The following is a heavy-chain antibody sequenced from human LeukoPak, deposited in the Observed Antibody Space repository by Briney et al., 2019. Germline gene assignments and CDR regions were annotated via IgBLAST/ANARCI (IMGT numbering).Heavy chain of an antibody. CDR2: INHSGST. J-gene: IGHJ4*02. CDR3: ARGTIVRATKGNFGMVDY. V-gene: IGHV4-34*01. Sequence: PSETLSLTCAVYGGSFSGYYWSWIRQPPGKGLEWIGEINHSGSTNYNPSLKSRVTISVDTSKNQFSLKLSSVTAADTAVYYCARGTIVRATKGNFGMVDYWGQGTLVTVSS. CDR1: GGSFSGYY. D-gene: IGHD1-26*01.